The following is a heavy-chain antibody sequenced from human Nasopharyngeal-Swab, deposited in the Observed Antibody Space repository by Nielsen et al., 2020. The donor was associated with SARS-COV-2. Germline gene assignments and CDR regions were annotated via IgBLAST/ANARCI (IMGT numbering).Heavy chain of an antibody. CDR2: IKIKTDGGTT. CDR3: TTDWPSSTSRYAWRWMDV. V-gene: IGHV3-15*01. J-gene: IGHJ6*02. D-gene: IGHD2-2*01. Sequence: GRQAPGKGLEWVGRIKIKTDGGTTDYAAPVKGRFNISRDDSKNTLYLQMNSLKTEDSAVYYCTTDWPSSTSRYAWRWMDVWGQGTTVTVSS.